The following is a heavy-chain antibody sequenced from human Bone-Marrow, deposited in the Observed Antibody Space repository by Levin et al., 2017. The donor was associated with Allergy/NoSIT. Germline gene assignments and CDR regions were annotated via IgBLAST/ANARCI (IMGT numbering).Heavy chain of an antibody. Sequence: SQTLSLTCTVSGGSISGSYWSWIRQTPGKGLEWLGYLSSSGRSNYNPSLKSRVTLSLDASKNQFSLKLTSVTAADTGLYYCARDLVLAATPYYYYYMDVWGKGTTVTVSS. CDR1: GGSISGSY. CDR2: LSSSGRS. CDR3: ARDLVLAATPYYYYYMDV. V-gene: IGHV4-59*01. D-gene: IGHD2-15*01. J-gene: IGHJ6*03.